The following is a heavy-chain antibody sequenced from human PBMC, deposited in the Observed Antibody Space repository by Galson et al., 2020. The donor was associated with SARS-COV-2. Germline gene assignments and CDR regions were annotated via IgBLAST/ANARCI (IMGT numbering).Heavy chain of an antibody. CDR2: IRSKRYGGTT. V-gene: IGHV3-49*03. CDR3: TRDRGADFSNSGFGRKYYGMDV. CDR1: GFTFGDFA. J-gene: IGHJ6*02. D-gene: IGHD3-10*01. Sequence: GGSLRLSCRSSGFTFGDFAMSWFRQAPGKGLEWVGFIRSKRYGGTTEYAASVEGTFIISRDDSKSTAYLQMNSLKTEDTAVYYCTRDRGADFSNSGFGRKYYGMDVWGPGTTVIVSS.